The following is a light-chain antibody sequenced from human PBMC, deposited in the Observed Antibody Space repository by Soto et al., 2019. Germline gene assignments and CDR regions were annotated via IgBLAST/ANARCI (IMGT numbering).Light chain of an antibody. Sequence: QSVLTQPASVSGSPGQSITISCTATSSDVGGYNYVSWYQQHPGRAPKLMIYEVSNRPSGVSDRFSGSKSGDTASLTISGLQAEDEADYYCSSYTSSTTLCVFGSGTKLTVL. CDR1: SSDVGGYNY. CDR2: EVS. CDR3: SSYTSSTTLCV. V-gene: IGLV2-14*01. J-gene: IGLJ1*01.